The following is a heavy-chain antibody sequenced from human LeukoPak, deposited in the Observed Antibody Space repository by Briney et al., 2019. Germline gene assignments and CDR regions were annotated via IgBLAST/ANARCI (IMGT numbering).Heavy chain of an antibody. D-gene: IGHD3-16*01. V-gene: IGHV3-23*01. CDR2: ISGNADST. J-gene: IGHJ4*02. CDR3: PKDRTGGFDY. CDR1: VFTFRSYA. Sequence: GWSLRLSCAASVFTFRSYAMCWVRQAPGKGREGASFISGNADSTYYADSVKGRFTISSDNSRGKLYVLLDSLTSDDTAIYYFPKDRTGGFDYWGQGALVIVSS.